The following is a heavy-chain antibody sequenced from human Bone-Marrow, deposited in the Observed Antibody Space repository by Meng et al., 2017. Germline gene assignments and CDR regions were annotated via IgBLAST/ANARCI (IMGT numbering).Heavy chain of an antibody. J-gene: IGHJ6*02. Sequence: GESLKISCAASGFTFSSYAMHWVRQAPGKGLEWVAVISYDGSNKYYADSVKGRFTISRDNAKNSLYLQMNSLRAEDTAVYYCARAPDMFEVLYYYYYGMDVWGQGTTVTVSS. CDR2: ISYDGSNK. V-gene: IGHV3-30*07. CDR1: GFTFSSYA. D-gene: IGHD3-10*02. CDR3: ARAPDMFEVLYYYYYGMDV.